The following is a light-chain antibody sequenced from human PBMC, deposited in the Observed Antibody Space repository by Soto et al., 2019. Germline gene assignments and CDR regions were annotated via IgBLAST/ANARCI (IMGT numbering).Light chain of an antibody. V-gene: IGLV3-21*04. CDR3: QVWDSSSSYV. J-gene: IGLJ1*01. CDR2: YDS. Sequence: SYELTQPPSVSVAPGKTARITSGGNNIGSKSVHWYQQKPGQAPVLVIYYDSDRPSGIPERFSGSNSGNTATLTISRVEAGDEADYYCQVWDSSSSYVFGTGTKVTVL. CDR1: NIGSKS.